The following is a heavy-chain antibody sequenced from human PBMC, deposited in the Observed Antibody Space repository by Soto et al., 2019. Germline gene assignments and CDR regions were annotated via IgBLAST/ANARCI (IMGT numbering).Heavy chain of an antibody. Sequence: QVQLQESGPGQVKPSQTLSLTCTVSGGSISSGDYYWSWIRQPPGKGLEWIGYIYYSGSTYYNPSLKSRVTISVDTSKNQFSLKLSSVTAAHTAVYYCAREEVGLWSGYPDYWGQGTLVTVSS. V-gene: IGHV4-30-4*01. J-gene: IGHJ4*02. CDR3: AREEVGLWSGYPDY. CDR1: GGSISSGDYY. CDR2: IYYSGST. D-gene: IGHD3-3*01.